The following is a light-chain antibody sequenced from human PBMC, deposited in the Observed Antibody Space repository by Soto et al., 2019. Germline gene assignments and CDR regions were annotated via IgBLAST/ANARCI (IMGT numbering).Light chain of an antibody. J-gene: IGLJ1*01. CDR2: DVS. CDR1: ISDVGGYNY. V-gene: IGLV2-14*03. CDR3: SSYTRSSTYV. Sequence: QSVLTQPASVSGSPGQSITISCTGTISDVGGYNYVSWYQQHPGKAPKLMIFDVSNRPSGVSNRFSVPNAGYPASLTSSGLQAEDEAADYCSSYTRSSTYVFGTGTKVTVL.